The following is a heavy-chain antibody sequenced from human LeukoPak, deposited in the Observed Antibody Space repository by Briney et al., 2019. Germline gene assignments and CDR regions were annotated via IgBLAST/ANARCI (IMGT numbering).Heavy chain of an antibody. V-gene: IGHV1-2*02. Sequence: EASVKVSFKASGYTFTDYYMHWVRQAPGQGLEWMGWINPNSGGTNFAQKFQGRVTLTRDTSINTAYMELSSLRSDDTAGYYCARAKLDDCGGVCDQYFQHWGQGTLVTVSS. CDR3: ARAKLDDCGGVCDQYFQH. J-gene: IGHJ1*01. D-gene: IGHD2-21*02. CDR1: GYTFTDYY. CDR2: INPNSGGT.